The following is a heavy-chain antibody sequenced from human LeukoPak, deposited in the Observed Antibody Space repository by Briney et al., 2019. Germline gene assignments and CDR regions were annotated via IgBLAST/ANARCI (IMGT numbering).Heavy chain of an antibody. V-gene: IGHV4-30-4*01. J-gene: IGHJ4*02. Sequence: SETLSLTCTVSGGSISSGDYYWSWIRQPPGKGLEGIGYIYYSGSTYYNPSLKSRVTISVDTSKNQFSLKLSSVTAADTAVYYCARVLAAAGTKKSIDYWGQGTLVTVSS. CDR3: ARVLAAAGTKKSIDY. CDR2: IYYSGST. CDR1: GGSISSGDYY. D-gene: IGHD6-13*01.